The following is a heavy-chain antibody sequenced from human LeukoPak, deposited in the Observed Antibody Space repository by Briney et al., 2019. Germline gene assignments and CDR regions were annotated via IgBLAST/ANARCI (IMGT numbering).Heavy chain of an antibody. CDR2: IVVGSGNT. J-gene: IGHJ4*02. V-gene: IGHV1-58*02. Sequence: TSVTVSCKASGFTFTSSAMQWVRQARGQRLEWIGWIVVGSGNTNYAQKFQERVTITRDMSTSTAYMEPSSLRSEDTAVYYCAAGYYYGSGSRYFDYWGQGTLVTVSS. CDR3: AAGYYYGSGSRYFDY. CDR1: GFTFTSSA. D-gene: IGHD3-10*01.